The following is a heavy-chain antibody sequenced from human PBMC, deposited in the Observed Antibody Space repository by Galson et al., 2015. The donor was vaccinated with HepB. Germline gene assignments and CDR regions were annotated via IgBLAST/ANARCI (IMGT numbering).Heavy chain of an antibody. Sequence: SLRLSCAASGFTFDDYGMSWVRQAPGKGLEWVSAISGSGGSTYYADSVKGRFTISRDNSKNTLYLQMNSLRAEDTAVYYCAKELTYSVRGVNRYDYWGQGTLVTVSS. D-gene: IGHD3-10*01. CDR3: AKELTYSVRGVNRYDY. CDR1: GFTFDDYG. CDR2: ISGSGGST. J-gene: IGHJ4*02. V-gene: IGHV3-23*01.